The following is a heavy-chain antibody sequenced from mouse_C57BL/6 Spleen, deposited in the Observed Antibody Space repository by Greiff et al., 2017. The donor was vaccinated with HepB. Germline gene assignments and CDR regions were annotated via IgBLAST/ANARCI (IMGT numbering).Heavy chain of an antibody. CDR2: ISSGSSTI. V-gene: IGHV5-17*01. J-gene: IGHJ2*01. D-gene: IGHD2-12*01. CDR1: GFTFSDYG. Sequence: DVKLVESGGGLVKPGGSLKLSCAASGFTFSDYGMHWVRQAPEKGLEWVAYISSGSSTIYYADTVKGRFTISRDNAKNTLFLQMTSLRSEDTAMYYCARGPLYDSFDYWGQGTTLTVSS. CDR3: ARGPLYDSFDY.